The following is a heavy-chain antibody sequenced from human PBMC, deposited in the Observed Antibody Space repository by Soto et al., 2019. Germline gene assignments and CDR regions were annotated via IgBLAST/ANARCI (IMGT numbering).Heavy chain of an antibody. V-gene: IGHV3-48*01. CDR3: LNGEYY. J-gene: IGHJ4*02. CDR2: INRDSTGI. CDR1: GFSFSTHY. Sequence: EEQLVESGGGLVQPGGSLRLSCAASGFSFSTHYMNWVRQTPGKGLEWVSSINRDSTGIKYADSVKSRCTTSRDKARNSLTLQMCSLRTEDMAVYYCLNGEYYVGPATLVTVTS.